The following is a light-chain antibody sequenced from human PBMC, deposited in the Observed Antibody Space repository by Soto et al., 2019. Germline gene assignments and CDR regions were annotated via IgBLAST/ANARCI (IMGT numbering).Light chain of an antibody. V-gene: IGKV3-15*01. CDR3: QPYNNWPLT. CDR1: QSVSNN. CDR2: DTS. Sequence: EIVLTQSPGTLSLSPGERATLSCRASQSVSNNFLAWYQHKPGQTPRLLIYDTSTRATGVPARFSGNRSGPEFTLTINSLQSEDFAIYYCQPYNNWPLTFGGGTKVDIK. J-gene: IGKJ4*01.